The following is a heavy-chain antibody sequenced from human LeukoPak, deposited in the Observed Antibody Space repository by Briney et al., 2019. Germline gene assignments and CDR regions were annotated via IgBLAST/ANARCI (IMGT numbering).Heavy chain of an antibody. Sequence: GGSLRLSCAASEFSVGSNYMTWVRQAPGKGLEWVSLIYSGGSTYYADSVKGRFTISRDNSKNTLYLQMNSLRAEDTAVYYCARQAKRDGYNYFGEFDYWGQGTPVTVSS. CDR2: IYSGGST. CDR1: EFSVGSNY. CDR3: ARQAKRDGYNYFGEFDY. J-gene: IGHJ4*02. V-gene: IGHV3-66*04. D-gene: IGHD5-24*01.